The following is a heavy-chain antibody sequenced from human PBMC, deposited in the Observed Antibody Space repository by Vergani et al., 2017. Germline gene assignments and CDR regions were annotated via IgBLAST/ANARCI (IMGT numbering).Heavy chain of an antibody. V-gene: IGHV1-46*03. Sequence: QVLLVQSGAEVKKPGASVRVSCKTSGYTFTNYYIHWVRQAPGQGLEWMGIIHPSGGSTTYAQQFQGRLTMTRDTSTSTVYMDLSNLRSEDTAVYYCARPHGDILPPDPRRLDYWGQGTLVTVSS. CDR2: IHPSGGST. J-gene: IGHJ4*02. CDR3: ARPHGDILPPDPRRLDY. CDR1: GYTFTNYY.